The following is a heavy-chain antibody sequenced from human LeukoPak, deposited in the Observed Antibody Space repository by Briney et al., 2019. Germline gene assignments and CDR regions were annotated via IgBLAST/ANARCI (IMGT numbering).Heavy chain of an antibody. CDR2: IKRDGSEK. CDR1: GSSFSSYW. CDR3: AREGYISGYGVIDY. Sequence: GGSLRLSCAASGSSFSSYWLGGFRQAPGKGLEWVANIKRDGSEKYYVDSVKGRFTISRDNAKSSLYLQMNSLRAEDTAVYYCAREGYISGYGVIDYWGQGTLVTVSS. D-gene: IGHD5-18*01. V-gene: IGHV3-7*01. J-gene: IGHJ4*02.